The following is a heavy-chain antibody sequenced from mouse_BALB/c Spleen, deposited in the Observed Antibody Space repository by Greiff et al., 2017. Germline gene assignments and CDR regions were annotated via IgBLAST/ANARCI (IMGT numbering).Heavy chain of an antibody. D-gene: IGHD2-1*01. CDR3: ARDGNYENYFDY. CDR1: GFAFSSYD. J-gene: IGHJ2*01. V-gene: IGHV5-12-1*01. Sequence: EVQLQESGGGLVKPGGSLKLSCAASGFAFSSYDMSWVRQTPEKRLEWVAYISSGGGSTYYPDTVKGRFTISRDNAKNTLYLQMSSLKSEDTAMYYCARDGNYENYFDYWGQGTTLTVSS. CDR2: ISSGGGST.